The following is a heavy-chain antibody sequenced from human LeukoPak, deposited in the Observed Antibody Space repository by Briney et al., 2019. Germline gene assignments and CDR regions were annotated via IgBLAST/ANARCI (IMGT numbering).Heavy chain of an antibody. D-gene: IGHD4-11*01. CDR2: VYGGDTT. CDR1: GSSGTTNY. J-gene: IGHJ4*02. Sequence: PGGSLRLSCAASGSSGTTNYMSWVRQAPGKGLEFVSIVYGGDTTVYADSVKGRFTISRDNSKNTLYLQMNSLRAEDTAVYYCAKDMGTAGYSNYGRIDYWGQGTLVTVSS. CDR3: AKDMGTAGYSNYGRIDY. V-gene: IGHV3-53*05.